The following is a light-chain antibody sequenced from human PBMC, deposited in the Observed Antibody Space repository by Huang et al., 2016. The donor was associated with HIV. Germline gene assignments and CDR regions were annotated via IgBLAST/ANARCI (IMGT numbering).Light chain of an antibody. Sequence: IVLSQSPATLSLSPGESAALSCRASQIISSSYLAWYQQKLGQAPRLLSYAASSRATGIPDRFSGSGSGTDFTLTISRLETEDFAVYYCQQYGTSPWTFGQGTKVEIK. V-gene: IGKV3-20*01. CDR3: QQYGTSPWT. CDR1: QIISSSY. CDR2: AAS. J-gene: IGKJ1*01.